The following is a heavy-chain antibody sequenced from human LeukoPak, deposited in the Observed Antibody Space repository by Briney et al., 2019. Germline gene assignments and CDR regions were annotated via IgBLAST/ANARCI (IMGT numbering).Heavy chain of an antibody. CDR1: GYTFSSYG. Sequence: ASVKVCCKASGYTFSSYGITWVRQAPGQGLEWMGWIIPYNGNTNYAQKLQGRVTMTTDTSTSTVYMDLRSLRSDDTAVYYCARANTEILTGYYSDLDYWGQGTLVTVSS. V-gene: IGHV1-18*01. D-gene: IGHD3-9*01. J-gene: IGHJ4*02. CDR2: IIPYNGNT. CDR3: ARANTEILTGYYSDLDY.